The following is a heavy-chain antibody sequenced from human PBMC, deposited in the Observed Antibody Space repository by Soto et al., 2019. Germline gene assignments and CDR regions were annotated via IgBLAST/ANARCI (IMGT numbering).Heavy chain of an antibody. J-gene: IGHJ4*02. CDR1: GFTSSSYD. Sequence: EVQLAESGGGMVQPGGSPRLSCVASGFTSSSYDMHWVRQAPGKGLEYVSSISSNGGTTYYGNSVKGRFTISRDNSKNTLYLQMGSLRAEDMAVYYCVRRVSGNYDYWGQGTLVTVSS. V-gene: IGHV3-64*01. CDR3: VRRVSGNYDY. CDR2: ISSNGGTT. D-gene: IGHD1-7*01.